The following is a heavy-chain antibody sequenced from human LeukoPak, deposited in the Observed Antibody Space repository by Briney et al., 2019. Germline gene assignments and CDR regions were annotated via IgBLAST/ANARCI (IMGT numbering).Heavy chain of an antibody. CDR3: AKFLPTHIVVANYCFDY. CDR2: ISGSGGST. D-gene: IGHD2-21*01. Sequence: GGSLRLSCAASGFTFSSYAMSWVRQAPGKGLEWVSAISGSGGSTYYADSVKGRFTISRDNSKNTLYLQMNSLRAEDTAVYYCAKFLPTHIVVANYCFDYWGQGTLVTVSS. CDR1: GFTFSSYA. J-gene: IGHJ4*02. V-gene: IGHV3-23*01.